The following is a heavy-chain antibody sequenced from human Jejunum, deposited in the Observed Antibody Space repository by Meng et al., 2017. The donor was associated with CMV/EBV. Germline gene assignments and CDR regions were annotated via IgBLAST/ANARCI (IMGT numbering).Heavy chain of an antibody. V-gene: IGHV2-5*02. D-gene: IGHD2-2*01. CDR3: ALFTRSWFDP. Sequence: QESGPGLVKPSQTLTLTCTFSGFSLSTSEVGVGWIRQPPGKALEWLAVIYWDDDKRYSPSLKSRLTITKDTSKNQVVLTLTNMDPVDTATYYCALFTRSWFDPWGQGTLVTVSS. CDR1: GFSLSTSEVG. J-gene: IGHJ5*02. CDR2: IYWDDDK.